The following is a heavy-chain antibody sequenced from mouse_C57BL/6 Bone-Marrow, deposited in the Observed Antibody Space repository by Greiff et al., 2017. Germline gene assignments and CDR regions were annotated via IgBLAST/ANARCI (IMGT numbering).Heavy chain of an antibody. CDR2: ISSGGSYT. D-gene: IGHD2-4*01. CDR1: GFTFSSYG. Sequence: DVTLVESGGDLVKPGGSLKLSCAASGFTFSSYGMSWVRQTPDKRLEWVATISSGGSYTYYPDSVKGRFTISRDNAKNTLCLQMSRLKSEDTAMYYCARLGLRQFAYWGQGTLVTVSA. V-gene: IGHV5-6*02. J-gene: IGHJ3*01. CDR3: ARLGLRQFAY.